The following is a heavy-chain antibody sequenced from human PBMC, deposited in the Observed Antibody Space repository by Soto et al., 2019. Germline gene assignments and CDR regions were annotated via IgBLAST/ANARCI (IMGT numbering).Heavy chain of an antibody. CDR1: GDSVTISDYY. Sequence: QLQLQESGPGLVKPSETLSLTCTVSGDSVTISDYYWGWIRQPPGKGLEWIGSIHYSGSTYYNPSLKSRVTISGDTSKKQFSLKLTSVTAADAAVYYCAAHDSGGYYAEYWGQVTLVTVSA. D-gene: IGHD3-22*01. J-gene: IGHJ4*02. V-gene: IGHV4-39*01. CDR2: IHYSGST. CDR3: AAHDSGGYYAEY.